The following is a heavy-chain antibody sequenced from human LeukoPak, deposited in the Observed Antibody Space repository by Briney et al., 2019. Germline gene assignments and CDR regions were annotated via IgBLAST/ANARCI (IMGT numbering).Heavy chain of an antibody. J-gene: IGHJ3*02. V-gene: IGHV4-34*01. CDR1: GGSFSGYY. CDR3: ARHIPVLRYFDWLDDDAFDI. CDR2: INHSGST. D-gene: IGHD3-9*01. Sequence: SETLSLTCAVYGGSFSGYYWSWIRQPPGKGLEWIGEINHSGSTNYNPSLKSRVTISVDTSKNQFSLKLSSVTAADTAVYYCARHIPVLRYFDWLDDDAFDIWGQGTMVTVSS.